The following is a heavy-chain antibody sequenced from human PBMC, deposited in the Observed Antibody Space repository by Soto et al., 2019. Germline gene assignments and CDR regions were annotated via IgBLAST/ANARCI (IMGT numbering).Heavy chain of an antibody. CDR1: GFTFINYA. CDR2: ISNRGSDT. D-gene: IGHD6-13*01. V-gene: IGHV3-23*01. Sequence: TGGSLRLSCAGSGFTFINYAMTWVRQAPGKGLEWVSSISNRGSDTYYVDSVKGRFTISRDNSKNTLYLQMNSLRAEDTAVYYCAKDTYSSSWYFWGQGTLVTVS. J-gene: IGHJ4*02. CDR3: AKDTYSSSWYF.